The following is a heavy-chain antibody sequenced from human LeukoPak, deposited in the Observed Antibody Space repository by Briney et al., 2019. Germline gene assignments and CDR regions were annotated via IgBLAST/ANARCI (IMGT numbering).Heavy chain of an antibody. CDR3: ARVSILGRDYYGSGDHYYFDY. J-gene: IGHJ4*02. V-gene: IGHV4-38-2*02. D-gene: IGHD3-10*01. Sequence: SETLSLTCTVSGYSITSGYYWGWIRQPPGKGLEWIGSIYHSGSTYYNPSLKSRVTISVDTSKNQFSLKLSSVTAADTAVYYCARVSILGRDYYGSGDHYYFDYWGQGTLVTVSS. CDR1: GYSITSGYY. CDR2: IYHSGST.